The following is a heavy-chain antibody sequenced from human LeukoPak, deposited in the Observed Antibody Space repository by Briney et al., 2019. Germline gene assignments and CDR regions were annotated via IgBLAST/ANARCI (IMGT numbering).Heavy chain of an antibody. J-gene: IGHJ4*02. Sequence: ASVKVSCKASGYTFTSYSINWVRQAPGQGLEWMGWISTYNGNTNYAQKLQGRVTMTTDTSTSTAYMELRSLRSDDTAVYYCAKDRWRDGSSSFDNWGQGTPVTVSS. D-gene: IGHD6-6*01. V-gene: IGHV1-18*01. CDR1: GYTFTSYS. CDR2: ISTYNGNT. CDR3: AKDRWRDGSSSFDN.